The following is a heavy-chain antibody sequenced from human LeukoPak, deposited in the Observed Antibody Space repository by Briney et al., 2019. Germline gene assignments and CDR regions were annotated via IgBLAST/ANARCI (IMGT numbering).Heavy chain of an antibody. CDR1: GGSISSYY. CDR2: IYYSGST. V-gene: IGHV4-59*01. Sequence: SETLSLTCTVSGGSISSYYWNWIRQSPGKGLEWIGYIYYSGSTNYNPSLKSRVTISVDTSKNQFSLKLNSVTAADTAVYYCARSPRRDYYNWFDPWGQGTLVTVSS. J-gene: IGHJ5*02. CDR3: ARSPRRDYYNWFDP. D-gene: IGHD4-17*01.